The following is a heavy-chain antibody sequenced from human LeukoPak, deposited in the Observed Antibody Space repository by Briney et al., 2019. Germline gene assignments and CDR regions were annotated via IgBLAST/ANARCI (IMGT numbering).Heavy chain of an antibody. J-gene: IGHJ4*02. Sequence: GGSLRLSCAASGFTFSDYYMSWIRQAPGKGLEWVSSISSSSSYIYYADSVKGRFTISRDNAKNSLYLQMNSLRAEDTAVYYCAKDRPGQYLDIDYWGQGTLVTVSS. D-gene: IGHD4-11*01. CDR2: ISSSSSYI. CDR1: GFTFSDYY. CDR3: AKDRPGQYLDIDY. V-gene: IGHV3-11*06.